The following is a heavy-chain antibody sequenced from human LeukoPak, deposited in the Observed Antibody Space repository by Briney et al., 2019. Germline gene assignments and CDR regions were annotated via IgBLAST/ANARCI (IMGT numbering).Heavy chain of an antibody. CDR2: MIGDGSST. CDR3: ARVGYSYGYDY. J-gene: IGHJ4*02. CDR1: GFTFSNYL. D-gene: IGHD5-18*01. V-gene: IGHV3-74*01. Sequence: GGSLRLSCAASGFTFSNYLMHWVRQGPGKGLVWVSRMIGDGSSTSYADSVKGRFTISRDNAKSTLYLQMNSLRAEDTAVYYCARVGYSYGYDYWGQGTLVTVSS.